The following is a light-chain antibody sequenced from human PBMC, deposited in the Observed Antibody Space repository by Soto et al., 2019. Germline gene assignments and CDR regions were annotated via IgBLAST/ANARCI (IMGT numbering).Light chain of an antibody. J-gene: IGLJ1*01. CDR3: SSFASTSPYV. Sequence: QSALTQPASVSGSPGQSITISCTGTSSDVGGCNCVSWYQQHPGKAPKLMLYEVNNRPSGVSNRFSGSKSGNTASLTISGPQAEDEADYYCSSFASTSPYVFGTGTKVTVL. CDR1: SSDVGGCNC. CDR2: EVN. V-gene: IGLV2-14*01.